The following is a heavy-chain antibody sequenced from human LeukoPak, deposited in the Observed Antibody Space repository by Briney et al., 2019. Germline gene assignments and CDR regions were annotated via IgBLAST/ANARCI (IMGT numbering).Heavy chain of an antibody. Sequence: GASVKVSCKASGYTFTSYGITWVRQAPGQGHEWMGWISAYNGYTKYAQNLQGRVTMTTDTSTSTAYMEVRSLRSDDTAVYYCARGGYCSSTSCYGPSYWGQGTLVTVSS. CDR3: ARGGYCSSTSCYGPSY. J-gene: IGHJ4*02. V-gene: IGHV1-18*01. CDR1: GYTFTSYG. D-gene: IGHD2-2*01. CDR2: ISAYNGYT.